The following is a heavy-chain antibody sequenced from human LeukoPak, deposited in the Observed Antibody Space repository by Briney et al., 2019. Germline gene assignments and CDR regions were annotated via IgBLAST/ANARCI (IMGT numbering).Heavy chain of an antibody. CDR1: GFSFSRYA. CDR2: ISDNGATT. D-gene: IGHD4-17*01. Sequence: PGGSLRLSCAASGFSFSRYAMHWVRQAPGKGLEYVSVISDNGATTYYADSVKGRFTISRDNAKTSLYLQINSLRAEDTAVYFCARDGGSQKYGDFFFDYWGQGTLVTVSS. CDR3: ARDGGSQKYGDFFFDY. V-gene: IGHV3-64*04. J-gene: IGHJ4*02.